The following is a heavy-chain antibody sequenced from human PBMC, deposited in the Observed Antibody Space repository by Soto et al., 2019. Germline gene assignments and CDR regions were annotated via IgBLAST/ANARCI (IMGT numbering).Heavy chain of an antibody. CDR1: GYTFTSYA. CDR2: INAGNGNT. CDR3: AIDGSVAAAGTDAEYFQH. V-gene: IGHV1-3*01. J-gene: IGHJ1*01. Sequence: QVQLVQSGAEVKKPGASVKVSCKASGYTFTSYAMPWVRQAPGQRLEWMGWINAGNGNTKYSQKLQGRVTITRDTTARTAYMELSSLRSEDTAVYYCAIDGSVAAAGTDAEYFQHWGQGTLVTASS. D-gene: IGHD6-13*01.